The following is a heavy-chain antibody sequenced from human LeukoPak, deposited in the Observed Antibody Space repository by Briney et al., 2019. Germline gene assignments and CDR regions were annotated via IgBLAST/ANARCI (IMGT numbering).Heavy chain of an antibody. J-gene: IGHJ4*02. CDR1: GYTFTSYG. CDR2: ISAYNGNT. V-gene: IGHV1-18*01. Sequence: ASVKVSRKASGYTFTSYGISWVRQAPGQGLEWMGWISAYNGNTNYAQKLQGRVTMTTDTSTSTAYMELRSLRSDDTAVYYCARGSPRPYYDFWSGYYPYFDYWGQGTLVTVSS. D-gene: IGHD3-3*01. CDR3: ARGSPRPYYDFWSGYYPYFDY.